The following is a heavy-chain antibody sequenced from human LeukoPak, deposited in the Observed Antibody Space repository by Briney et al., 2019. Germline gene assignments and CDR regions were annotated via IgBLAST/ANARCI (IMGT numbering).Heavy chain of an antibody. CDR3: ARGTWGLDY. CDR1: GFTFDDYA. CDR2: INWNSGKV. V-gene: IGHV3-9*01. J-gene: IGHJ4*02. Sequence: PGGSLRLSCVASGFTFDDYAMHWVRQAPGKGLEWVSGINWNSGKVGYADSVKGRFTISRDNAKNSLYLQMNSLRAEDTAVYYCARGTWGLDYWGQGTLVTVSS. D-gene: IGHD7-27*01.